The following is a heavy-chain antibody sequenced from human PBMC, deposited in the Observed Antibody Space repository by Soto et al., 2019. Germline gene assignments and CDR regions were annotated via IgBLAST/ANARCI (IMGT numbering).Heavy chain of an antibody. CDR3: ARDREQHYFDY. CDR2: IKQDGFEK. D-gene: IGHD1-1*01. J-gene: IGHJ4*02. CDR1: GFTFSSYW. Sequence: GGSLRLSCAASGFTFSSYWMSWVRQAPGKGLEWVANIKQDGFEKYYVDSVKGRFTISRDDAKKSLYLQMDSLRAEDTAVYFCARDREQHYFDYWGQGTLVTVFS. V-gene: IGHV3-7*01.